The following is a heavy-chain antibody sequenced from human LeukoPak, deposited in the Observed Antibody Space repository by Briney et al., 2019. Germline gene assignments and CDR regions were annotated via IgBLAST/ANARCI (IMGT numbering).Heavy chain of an antibody. Sequence: SETLSLTCSVSGYSVSSGYYWGWIRQPQGKGLEWIGSMYHSGTTYYNPSLESQVTISVDTSKNQFSLKLTFVTAADTAVFYCARAPVSAVIDTHFDYWGQGALVTVSS. CDR1: GYSVSSGYY. CDR2: MYHSGTT. J-gene: IGHJ4*02. D-gene: IGHD3-16*02. CDR3: ARAPVSAVIDTHFDY. V-gene: IGHV4-38-2*02.